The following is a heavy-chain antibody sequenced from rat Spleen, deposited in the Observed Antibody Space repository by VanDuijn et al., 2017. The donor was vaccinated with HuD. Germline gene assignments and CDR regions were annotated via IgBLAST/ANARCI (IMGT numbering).Heavy chain of an antibody. V-gene: IGHV5-31*01. CDR1: GFTFNNYW. D-gene: IGHD1-11*01. Sequence: EVQLVESGGGLVQPGRSLKLSCVASGFTFNNYWMTWIRQAPGKGLEWVASITNTGYSTYYPDSVKGRFTISRDNAKSTLYLQMNSLRSEDTATYYCTAGGGYWDYWGQGVMVTVSS. CDR2: ITNTGYST. J-gene: IGHJ2*01. CDR3: TAGGGYWDY.